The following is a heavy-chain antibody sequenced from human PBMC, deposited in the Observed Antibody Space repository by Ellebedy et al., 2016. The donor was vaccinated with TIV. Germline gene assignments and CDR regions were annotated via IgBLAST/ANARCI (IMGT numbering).Heavy chain of an antibody. CDR1: GFTFSSYA. Sequence: GESLKISXAASGFTFSSYAMSWVRQAPGKGLEWAATVTPTDEVTYYADSVKGRFTISRDNSKNTLYLQMNSLRAEDTAVYYCAKHDYCSITACPFDYWGQGTLVPVSS. CDR3: AKHDYCSITACPFDY. D-gene: IGHD2-2*01. CDR2: VTPTDEVT. V-gene: IGHV3-23*01. J-gene: IGHJ4*02.